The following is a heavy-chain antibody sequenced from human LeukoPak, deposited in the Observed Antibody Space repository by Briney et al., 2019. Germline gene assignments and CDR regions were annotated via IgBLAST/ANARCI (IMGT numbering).Heavy chain of an antibody. CDR2: IYSGGDT. V-gene: IGHV3-53*01. J-gene: IGHJ4*02. CDR1: GFTVSSSH. Sequence: PGGSLRLSCAASGFTVSSSHMTWVRQAVGKGLEWVSFIYSGGDTSYAVSVKGRFTISRDNSKNTLYLQMNSLRAEDTAVYYCARVYNYVFDYWGQGTLVTVSS. D-gene: IGHD3-10*02. CDR3: ARVYNYVFDY.